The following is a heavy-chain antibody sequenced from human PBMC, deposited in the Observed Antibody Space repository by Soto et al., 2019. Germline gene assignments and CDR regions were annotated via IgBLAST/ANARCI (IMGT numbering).Heavy chain of an antibody. CDR1: GFTFSSYA. Sequence: GGSLRLSCAASGFTFSSYAMSWVRQAPGKGLEWVSAISGSGGSTYYADSVKGRFTISRDNSKNTLYLQMNSLRAEDTAVYYCAKVPYYYDSSGQYYFDYWGQGTLVTV. V-gene: IGHV3-23*01. CDR2: ISGSGGST. J-gene: IGHJ4*02. D-gene: IGHD3-22*01. CDR3: AKVPYYYDSSGQYYFDY.